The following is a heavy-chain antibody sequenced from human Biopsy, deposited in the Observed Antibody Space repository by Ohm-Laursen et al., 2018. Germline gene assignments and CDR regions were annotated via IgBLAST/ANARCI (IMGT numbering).Heavy chain of an antibody. CDR3: ARLNSGTYDASDL. CDR1: GFIFRDYW. D-gene: IGHD1-26*01. V-gene: IGHV3-11*04. CDR2: IYGGGSPV. J-gene: IGHJ3*01. Sequence: SLRPSCAASGFIFRDYWLTWVRQAPGKGMEWISYIYGGGSPVSYADSVKGRFTISRDNAQNSLYLHMNSLRAEDTAVYYCARLNSGTYDASDLWGQGTMVIVSS.